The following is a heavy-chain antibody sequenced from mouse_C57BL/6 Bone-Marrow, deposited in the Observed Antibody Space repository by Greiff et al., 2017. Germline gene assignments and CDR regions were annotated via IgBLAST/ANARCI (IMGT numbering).Heavy chain of an antibody. V-gene: IGHV1-52*01. Sequence: QVQLQQPGAELVRPGSSVKLSCKASGYTFTSYWMHWVKQRPIQGLEWIGNIDPSDSETHYNQKFKDKATLTVDKSSSTAYMQLSSLTSEDSAVDDGARALLLRYYAMDYWGQGTSVTVSS. J-gene: IGHJ4*01. D-gene: IGHD1-1*01. CDR1: GYTFTSYW. CDR3: ARALLLRYYAMDY. CDR2: IDPSDSET.